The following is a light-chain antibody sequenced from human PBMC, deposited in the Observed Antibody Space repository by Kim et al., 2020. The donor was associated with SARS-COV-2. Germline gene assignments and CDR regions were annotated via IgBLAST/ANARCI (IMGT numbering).Light chain of an antibody. Sequence: LTASVRYIVTITCRASQDVRNDLAWYQQKPGKAPKLRIYAASSLQSDVPSRFSGSGSGTYFTLTISSLQPEDFTTYYCLQDYNYLTFGGGTKLEI. V-gene: IGKV1-6*01. CDR1: QDVRND. CDR3: LQDYNYLT. CDR2: AAS. J-gene: IGKJ4*01.